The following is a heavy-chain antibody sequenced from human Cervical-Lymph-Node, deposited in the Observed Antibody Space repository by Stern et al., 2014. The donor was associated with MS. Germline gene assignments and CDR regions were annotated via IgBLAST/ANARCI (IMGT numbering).Heavy chain of an antibody. CDR1: GYSLSDLS. CDR2: YDPEEGNT. CDR3: ATASRYDARDL. V-gene: IGHV1-24*01. Sequence: DQLVESGAEVRKPGASVRVSCKVSGYSLSDLSMHWVRQAPGKGLEWLGGYDPEEGNTVYAQRFQGRVTMTEDTSTDTAYMELNSLRSDDTAVYHCATASRYDARDLWGQGTVVTVSS. J-gene: IGHJ3*01. D-gene: IGHD3-22*01.